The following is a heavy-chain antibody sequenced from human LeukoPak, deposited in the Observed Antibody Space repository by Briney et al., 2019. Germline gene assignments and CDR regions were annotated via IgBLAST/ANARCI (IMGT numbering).Heavy chain of an antibody. CDR3: ARAHGYYYDSSGYYIQH. J-gene: IGHJ1*01. CDR1: GGSISSYY. Sequence: SETLSLTCTVSGGSISSYYWGWIRQPPGKGLEWIGYIYYSGSTNYNPSLKSRVTISVDTSKNQFSLKLSSVTAADTAVYYCARAHGYYYDSSGYYIQHWGQGTLVTVSS. CDR2: IYYSGST. D-gene: IGHD3-22*01. V-gene: IGHV4-59*01.